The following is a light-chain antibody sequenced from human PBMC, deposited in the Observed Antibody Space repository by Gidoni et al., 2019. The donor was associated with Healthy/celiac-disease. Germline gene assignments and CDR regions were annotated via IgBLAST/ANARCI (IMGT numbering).Light chain of an antibody. CDR2: GAS. CDR1: QSVSSN. CDR3: QQYNNRPPWT. J-gene: IGKJ2*02. V-gene: IGKV3-15*01. Sequence: IVITQSPATLSVSPGERATHSCRASQSVSSNLAWYQQKPGQAPRLLIYGASTRATGIPARFSGSGSGTEFTLTISSLQSEDFAVYYCQQYNNRPPWTFGQGTKLEIK.